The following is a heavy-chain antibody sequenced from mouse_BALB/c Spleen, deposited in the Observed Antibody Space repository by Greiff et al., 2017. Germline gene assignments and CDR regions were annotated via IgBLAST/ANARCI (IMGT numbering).Heavy chain of an antibody. Sequence: VQLKESGPELVKPGASVKMSCKASGYTFTSYVMHWVKQKPGQGLEWIGYINPYNDGTKYNEKFKGKATLTSDKSSSTAYMELSSLTSEDSAVYYCAREGSYYGNLAWFAYWGQGTLVTVSA. CDR3: AREGSYYGNLAWFAY. D-gene: IGHD2-1*01. CDR2: INPYNDGT. J-gene: IGHJ3*01. CDR1: GYTFTSYV. V-gene: IGHV1-14*01.